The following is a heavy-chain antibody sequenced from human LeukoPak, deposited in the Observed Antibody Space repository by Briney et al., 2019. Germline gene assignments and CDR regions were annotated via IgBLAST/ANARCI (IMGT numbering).Heavy chain of an antibody. CDR3: ARLSGSFLDY. D-gene: IGHD1-26*01. CDR2: IWYDGSKK. V-gene: IGHV3-33*01. CDR1: GFTFSRDG. J-gene: IGHJ4*02. Sequence: GGSLRLSCAASGFTFSRDGMHWVRQAPGKGLVWVAVIWYDGSKKYYADSVKGRFTISRDNSKSTLYLQMNSLRAEDTAVYYCARLSGSFLDYWGQGTLVTVSS.